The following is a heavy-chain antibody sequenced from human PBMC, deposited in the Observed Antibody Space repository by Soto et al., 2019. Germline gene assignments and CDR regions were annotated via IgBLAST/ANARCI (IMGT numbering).Heavy chain of an antibody. J-gene: IGHJ4*02. Sequence: QVQLVESGGGVVQPGRSLRLSCAASGFTFSSYAMHWVRQAPGKGLEWVAVISYDGSNKYYADSVKGRFIISRDNSKNTLYLQMNSLRAEDTAVYYCARSFYCGGDCYLDYWGQGTLVTVSS. CDR3: ARSFYCGGDCYLDY. D-gene: IGHD2-21*02. CDR2: ISYDGSNK. V-gene: IGHV3-30-3*01. CDR1: GFTFSSYA.